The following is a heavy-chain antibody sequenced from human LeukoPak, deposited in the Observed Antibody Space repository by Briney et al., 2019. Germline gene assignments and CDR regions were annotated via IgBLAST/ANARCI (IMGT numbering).Heavy chain of an antibody. CDR2: IYYSGRT. CDR3: ARVAHYYDSRGFSADTLDI. D-gene: IGHD3-22*01. V-gene: IGHV4-31*03. Sequence: SETLSLTCTVSGGSISSGGYYWSWIRQHPGKGLEWIGYIYYSGRTYYNPSLKSRFNISVDTSQNQFSLRLSSVTAADTAVYYCARVAHYYDSRGFSADTLDIWGQGTMVTVSS. CDR1: GGSISSGGYY. J-gene: IGHJ3*02.